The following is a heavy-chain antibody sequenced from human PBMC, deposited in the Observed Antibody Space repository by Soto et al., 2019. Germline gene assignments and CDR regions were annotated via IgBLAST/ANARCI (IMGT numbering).Heavy chain of an antibody. J-gene: IGHJ4*02. D-gene: IGHD6-19*01. CDR1: GFTFSSYA. CDR3: ARPSSSGWYRGIDY. V-gene: IGHV3-23*01. CDR2: ISGSGGST. Sequence: GGSLRLSCAASGFTFSSYAMSWVRQAPGKGLEWVSAISGSGGSTYYADSVKGRFTISRDNSKNTLYLQMNSPRAEDTAVYYCARPSSSGWYRGIDYWGQGTLVTVSS.